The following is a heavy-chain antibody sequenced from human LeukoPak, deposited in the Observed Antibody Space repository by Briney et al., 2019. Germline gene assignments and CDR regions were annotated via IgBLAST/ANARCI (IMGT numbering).Heavy chain of an antibody. CDR2: ISWNSGSI. CDR3: AKDYSNFYCYYMDV. V-gene: IGHV3-9*01. CDR1: GFTFDDYA. Sequence: GGSLRLSCAASGFTFDDYAMHWVRQAPGKGLEWVSGISWNSGSIGYADSVKGRFTISGDNAKNSLYLQMNSLRAEDTALYYCAKDYSNFYCYYMDVWGKGTTVTVSS. J-gene: IGHJ6*03. D-gene: IGHD4-11*01.